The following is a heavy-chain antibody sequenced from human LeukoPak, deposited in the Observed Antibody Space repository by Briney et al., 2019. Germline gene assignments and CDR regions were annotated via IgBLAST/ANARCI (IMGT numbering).Heavy chain of an antibody. CDR3: ARHQGVVDL. D-gene: IGHD3-3*01. J-gene: IGHJ2*01. Sequence: SETLSLTCAVSGGSFSGFFWTWIRQPPGKGLEWIGEINHSGSTNYNPSLRSRVTISVDTSKNQFSLKLSSVTVADTAVYYCARHQGVVDLWGRGSLVTVSS. CDR2: INHSGST. CDR1: GGSFSGFF. V-gene: IGHV4-34*01.